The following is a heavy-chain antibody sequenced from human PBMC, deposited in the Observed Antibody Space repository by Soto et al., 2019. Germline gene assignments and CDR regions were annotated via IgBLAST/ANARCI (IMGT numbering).Heavy chain of an antibody. J-gene: IGHJ4*02. V-gene: IGHV1-18*01. D-gene: IGHD2-2*01. CDR2: ISTYNGNT. CDR3: ARDCSSTSCYPDY. Sequence: ASVKVSCKASGYSFTSYGVSWVRQAPGQGLEWMGWISTYNGNTNYAQKLQGRVTMTTDTSTSTAYMELRSLRSDDTAVYYCARDCSSTSCYPDYWGQGTLVTVSS. CDR1: GYSFTSYG.